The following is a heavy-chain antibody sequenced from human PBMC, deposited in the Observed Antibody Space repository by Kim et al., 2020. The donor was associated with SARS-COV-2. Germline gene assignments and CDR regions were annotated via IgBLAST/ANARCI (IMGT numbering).Heavy chain of an antibody. CDR3: ARVTRGLVISNDAFDI. J-gene: IGHJ3*02. V-gene: IGHV3-20*04. Sequence: GGSLRLSCAASGFTFDDYGMSWVRQAPGKGLEWVSGINWNCGSTGYADSVKGRFTISRDNAKNSLYLQMNSLRAEDTALYYCARVTRGLVISNDAFDIWGQGTMVTVSS. CDR1: GFTFDDYG. D-gene: IGHD3-9*01. CDR2: INWNCGST.